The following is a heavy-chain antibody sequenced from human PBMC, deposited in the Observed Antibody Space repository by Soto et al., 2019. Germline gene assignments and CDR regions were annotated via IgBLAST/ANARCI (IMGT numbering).Heavy chain of an antibody. Sequence: QLQLQESGPGLVKPSETLSLTCTVSGGSISSSSYYWGWIRQPPGKGLEWIGSIYYSGSTYYNPSLKSRVTISVDTSKNQFSLKLSSVTAADTAVYYCARPLGYQLLSAWFDPWGQGTLVTVSS. V-gene: IGHV4-39*01. CDR3: ARPLGYQLLSAWFDP. D-gene: IGHD2-2*01. CDR1: GGSISSSSYY. CDR2: IYYSGST. J-gene: IGHJ5*02.